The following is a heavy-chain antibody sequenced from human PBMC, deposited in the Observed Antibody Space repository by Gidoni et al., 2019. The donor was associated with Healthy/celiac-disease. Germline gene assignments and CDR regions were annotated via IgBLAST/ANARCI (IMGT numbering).Heavy chain of an antibody. CDR1: GFTFRSYW. Sequence: EVQLVESGGGLVQPGGSRRLSCAASGFTFRSYWMSWVRQAPGKGLEWVANIKQDGSEKYYVDSVKGRFTISRDNAKNSLYLQMNSLRAEDTAVYYCAREMATNTGGYYFDYWGQGTLVTVSS. J-gene: IGHJ4*02. CDR3: AREMATNTGGYYFDY. D-gene: IGHD5-12*01. CDR2: IKQDGSEK. V-gene: IGHV3-7*03.